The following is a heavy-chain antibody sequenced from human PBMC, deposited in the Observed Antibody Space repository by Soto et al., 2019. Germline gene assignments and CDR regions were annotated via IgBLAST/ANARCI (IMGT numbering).Heavy chain of an antibody. Sequence: EVQLVESGGGLVQPGGSLRLPCAASGFTFSSYWMSWVRQAPGKGLEWVANIKQDGSEKYYVDSVKGRFTISRDNAKNSLYLQMNSLRAEDTAVYYCARDQWRDYYGMDVWGQGTTVTVSS. CDR2: IKQDGSEK. CDR1: GFTFSSYW. D-gene: IGHD6-19*01. CDR3: ARDQWRDYYGMDV. V-gene: IGHV3-7*04. J-gene: IGHJ6*02.